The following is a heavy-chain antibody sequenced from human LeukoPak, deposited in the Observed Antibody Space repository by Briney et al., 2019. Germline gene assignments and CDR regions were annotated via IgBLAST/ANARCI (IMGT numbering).Heavy chain of an antibody. CDR3: ARGAYYYDSSGYYYDY. Sequence: ASVKVSCKASGYTFTSYAIHWVRQAPGQRLEWMGWINAGNDNTKYSQKFQGRVTITRDTSANTAYMELSSLRSEDTAVYYCARGAYYYDSSGYYYDYWGQGTLVTVYS. D-gene: IGHD3-22*01. CDR1: GYTFTSYA. CDR2: INAGNDNT. J-gene: IGHJ4*02. V-gene: IGHV1-3*01.